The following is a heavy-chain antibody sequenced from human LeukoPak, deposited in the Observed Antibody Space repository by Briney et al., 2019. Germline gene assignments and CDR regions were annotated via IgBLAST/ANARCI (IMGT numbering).Heavy chain of an antibody. CDR3: ARDTYYYGSGSYENWFDP. Sequence: SVKVSCKASGGTFSSYAISWARQAPGQGLEWMGGIIPIFGTANYAQKFQGRVTITTDESTSTAYMEPSSLRSEDTAVYYCARDTYYYGSGSYENWFDPWGQGTLVTVSS. J-gene: IGHJ5*02. CDR1: GGTFSSYA. CDR2: IIPIFGTA. D-gene: IGHD3-10*01. V-gene: IGHV1-69*05.